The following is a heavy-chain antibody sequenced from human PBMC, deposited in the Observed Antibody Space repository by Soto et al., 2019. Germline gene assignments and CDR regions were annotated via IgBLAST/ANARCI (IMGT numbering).Heavy chain of an antibody. CDR3: TRAGSDPGNFYISNYYAMDV. CDR1: GLSVSSDY. Sequence: GGSLRLSCAASGLSVSSDYMSWVRQAPGKGLEWVSLIYSGGDTYYADSVKGRFTISRDISSNTIYLHMTSLRADDTVIYYCTRAGSDPGNFYISNYYAMDVWGRGATVTVSS. D-gene: IGHD3-10*01. J-gene: IGHJ6*02. CDR2: IYSGGDT. V-gene: IGHV3-53*01.